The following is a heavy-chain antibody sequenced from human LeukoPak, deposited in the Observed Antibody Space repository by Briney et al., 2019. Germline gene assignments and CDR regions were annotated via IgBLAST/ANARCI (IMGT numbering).Heavy chain of an antibody. Sequence: SETLSLTCNASGVSISRNTYYWGWIRQPPGEGLDWLGSLYYSGTTYSNPSLKSRVTISVNTSKNQFFLTLSSVTAADTAVYYCAIYDSSGYYLDHWGQGTLVTVSS. D-gene: IGHD3-22*01. CDR1: GVSISRNTYY. J-gene: IGHJ4*02. CDR3: AIYDSSGYYLDH. V-gene: IGHV4-39*01. CDR2: LYYSGTT.